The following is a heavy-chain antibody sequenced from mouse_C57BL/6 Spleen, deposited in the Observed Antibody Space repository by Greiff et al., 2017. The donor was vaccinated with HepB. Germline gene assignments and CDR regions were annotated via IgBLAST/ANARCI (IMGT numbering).Heavy chain of an antibody. D-gene: IGHD1-2*01. Sequence: QVQLQQPGAELVKPGASVKMSCKASGYTFTSYWITWVKQRPGQGLEWIGDIYPGSGSTNYNQKFKGKSTLTVDKSSSTAYMQLSSLTSEDSAVYYCARGGTTALGFDVWGTGTTVTVSS. CDR1: GYTFTSYW. CDR2: IYPGSGST. V-gene: IGHV1-55*01. J-gene: IGHJ1*03. CDR3: ARGGTTALGFDV.